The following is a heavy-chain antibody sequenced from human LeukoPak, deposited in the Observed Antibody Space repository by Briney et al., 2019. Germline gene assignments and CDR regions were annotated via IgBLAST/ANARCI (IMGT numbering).Heavy chain of an antibody. CDR3: AKNSAYDRSLGYYSYYMDV. Sequence: GGSLRFSCAASGFTSSTYGMTWVRQAPGEGLEWVSSITGSGERTYYADSVKGRFTISRDNSNNMVYLQMNSLRGEDTAVYYCAKNSAYDRSLGYYSYYMDVWGKGTTVTVSS. D-gene: IGHD5-12*01. CDR2: ITGSGERT. CDR1: GFTSSTYG. V-gene: IGHV3-23*01. J-gene: IGHJ6*03.